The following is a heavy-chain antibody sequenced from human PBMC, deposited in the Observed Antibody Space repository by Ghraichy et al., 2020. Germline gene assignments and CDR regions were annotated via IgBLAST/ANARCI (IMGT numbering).Heavy chain of an antibody. Sequence: SETLSLTCTVSGGSISSYYWSWIRQPPGKGLEWLGYIYYSGSTNYNPSLKSRVTISVDTSKNQFSLKLSSVTAADTAVYYCARERRSGIDYWGQGTLVTVSS. J-gene: IGHJ4*02. CDR1: GGSISSYY. D-gene: IGHD6-19*01. CDR3: ARERRSGIDY. CDR2: IYYSGST. V-gene: IGHV4-59*01.